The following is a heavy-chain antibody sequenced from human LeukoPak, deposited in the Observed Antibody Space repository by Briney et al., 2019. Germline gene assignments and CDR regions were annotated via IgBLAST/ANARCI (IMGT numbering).Heavy chain of an antibody. J-gene: IGHJ6*03. CDR3: AKNYDILTGYYYYYYMDV. CDR1: GFTFSSYG. D-gene: IGHD3-9*01. CDR2: ISGSGGST. Sequence: GGSLRLSCAASGFTFSSYGMSWVRQAPGKGLEWVSAISGSGGSTYYADSVKGRFTISRDNSKNTLYLQMNSLRAEDTAVYYCAKNYDILTGYYYYYYMDVWGKGTTVTISS. V-gene: IGHV3-23*01.